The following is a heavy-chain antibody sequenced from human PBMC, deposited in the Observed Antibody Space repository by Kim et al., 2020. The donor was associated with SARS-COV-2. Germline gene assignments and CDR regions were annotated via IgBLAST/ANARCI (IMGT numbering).Heavy chain of an antibody. D-gene: IGHD3-22*01. J-gene: IGHJ4*02. CDR3: ARQHYYDSSGYELPYYFDY. CDR2: IYYSGST. Sequence: SETLSLTCTVSGGSISSSSYYWGWIRQPPGKGLEWIGSIYYSGSTYYNPSLKSRVTISVDTSKNQFSLKLSSVTAADTAVYYCARQHYYDSSGYELPYYFDYWGQGTLVTVSS. V-gene: IGHV4-39*01. CDR1: GGSISSSSYY.